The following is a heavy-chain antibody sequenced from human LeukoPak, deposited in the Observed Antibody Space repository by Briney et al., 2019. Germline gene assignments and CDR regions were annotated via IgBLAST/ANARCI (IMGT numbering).Heavy chain of an antibody. CDR1: RFTFSSYA. J-gene: IGHJ4*02. Sequence: PGGSLRLSCAASRFTFSSYAMSWVRQTPGQGLEWVSAISGSGGNTNYADSVKGRFTISRDNSKNTLYLQMNTLKAEDTALYYCARVPHYYFGSGSYQFDTWGQGTLVAVSS. D-gene: IGHD3-10*01. CDR3: ARVPHYYFGSGSYQFDT. CDR2: ISGSGGNT. V-gene: IGHV3-23*01.